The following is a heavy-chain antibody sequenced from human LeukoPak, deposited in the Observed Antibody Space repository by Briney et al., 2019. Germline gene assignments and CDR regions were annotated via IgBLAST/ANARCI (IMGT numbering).Heavy chain of an antibody. Sequence: GGSLRLSCAASGFTFRIYSMNWVRQAPGKGLEWVALIPYDGGNQYYADSVKGRFTISRDNSKNTLYLQMNSLRADDTAVYYCAKQMSTVTFTPFDYWGQGTLVTVSS. V-gene: IGHV3-30*18. D-gene: IGHD3-16*01. CDR3: AKQMSTVTFTPFDY. CDR2: IPYDGGNQ. J-gene: IGHJ4*02. CDR1: GFTFRIYS.